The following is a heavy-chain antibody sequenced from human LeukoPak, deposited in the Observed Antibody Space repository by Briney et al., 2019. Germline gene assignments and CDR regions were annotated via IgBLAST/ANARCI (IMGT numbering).Heavy chain of an antibody. CDR1: GYTFTSHG. CDR3: ARDRMITFGGAHYTH. Sequence: ASVKVPCKASGYTFTSHGLSWVRQAPGQGLEWMGWISAYNGNTNYAQKLQGRVTMTTDTSTSTAYVELRSLRSDDTAVYYCARDRMITFGGAHYTHWGQGTLVTVSS. J-gene: IGHJ4*02. D-gene: IGHD3-16*01. CDR2: ISAYNGNT. V-gene: IGHV1-18*01.